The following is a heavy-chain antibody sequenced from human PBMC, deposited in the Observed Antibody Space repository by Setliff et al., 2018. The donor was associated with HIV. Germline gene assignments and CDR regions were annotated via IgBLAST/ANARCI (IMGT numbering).Heavy chain of an antibody. CDR3: AKAMGHLPYFFDS. Sequence: PGGSLRLSCAASGFTFSSSVMSWVHQAPGKGLEWVSFISGSGGSTEYADSVKGRFTVSRDNSKNRLYLQMNSLRVEDTAGYYCAKAMGHLPYFFDSWGQGTLVTVSS. V-gene: IGHV3-23*01. J-gene: IGHJ4*02. CDR2: ISGSGGST. CDR1: GFTFSSSV.